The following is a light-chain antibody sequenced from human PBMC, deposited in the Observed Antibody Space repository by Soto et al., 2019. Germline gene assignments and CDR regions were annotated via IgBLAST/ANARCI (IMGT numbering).Light chain of an antibody. J-gene: IGKJ2*01. V-gene: IGKV3-15*01. CDR1: QSVSSN. Sequence: EIVMTQSPATLSVSPGERATLSCRASQSVSSNLAWYQQKPGQAPRLLIYGASTRATGIPARFSGSGSGTEFTLTISSLQSEAFAVYYCQQYNNWHPYTFGQGTKLESK. CDR3: QQYNNWHPYT. CDR2: GAS.